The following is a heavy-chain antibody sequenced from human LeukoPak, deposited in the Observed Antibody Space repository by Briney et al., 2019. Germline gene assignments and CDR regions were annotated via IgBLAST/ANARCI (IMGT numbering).Heavy chain of an antibody. J-gene: IGHJ4*02. D-gene: IGHD3-3*01. CDR3: ATGMRFLEWLPPYYFDY. CDR1: GYTFTGYY. CDR2: INPDSGGT. V-gene: IGHV1-2*02. Sequence: ASVKVSCKASGYTFTGYYIHWVRQAPGQGLEWMGWINPDSGGTNYAQKFQGRVTMTRDTSIRTAYMELSSLRSEDTAVYYCATGMRFLEWLPPYYFDYWGQGTLVTVSS.